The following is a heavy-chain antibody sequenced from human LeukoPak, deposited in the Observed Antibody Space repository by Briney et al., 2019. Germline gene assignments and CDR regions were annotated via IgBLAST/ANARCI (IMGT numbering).Heavy chain of an antibody. J-gene: IGHJ6*04. CDR1: GFTFSSYV. CDR3: AKDLDEVVPAAPTYYYYGMDV. V-gene: IGHV3-30*18. Sequence: PGGSLRLSCAASGFTFSSYVMHWVRQAPGKGLEWVAVISYDGSNKYYADSVKGRFTISRDNSKNTLYLQMNSLRAEDTAVYYCAKDLDEVVPAAPTYYYYGMDVWGKGTTVTVSS. CDR2: ISYDGSNK. D-gene: IGHD2-2*01.